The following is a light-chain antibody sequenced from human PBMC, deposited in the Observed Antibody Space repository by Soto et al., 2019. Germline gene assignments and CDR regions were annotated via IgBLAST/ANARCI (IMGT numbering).Light chain of an antibody. CDR2: DVS. V-gene: IGLV2-14*01. J-gene: IGLJ2*01. CDR1: SSDVGGYNY. Sequence: QSALTQPASVSGSPGQSITISCTGTSSDVGGYNYVSWYQQHPGKAPKLMIYDVSNRPSGVSNRFSGSKSGNTASLTISGLQAADEADYYCSSYTSSSRLVFGGGTKLTVL. CDR3: SSYTSSSRLV.